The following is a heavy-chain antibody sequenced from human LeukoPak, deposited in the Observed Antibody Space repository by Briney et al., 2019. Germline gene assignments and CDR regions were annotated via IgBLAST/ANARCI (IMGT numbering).Heavy chain of an antibody. CDR2: LYSDGNT. J-gene: IGHJ4*02. Sequence: PGGSLRLSCAASGFTVITNDMTWVRQAPGKGLEWVSVLYSDGNTKYADSVQGRFTISRDDSKNTVYLQMNSLRAEDAAVYYCASGGLGARKYYSDPFDYWGQGTLVTVSS. CDR1: GFTVITND. D-gene: IGHD3-10*01. CDR3: ASGGLGARKYYSDPFDY. V-gene: IGHV3-53*01.